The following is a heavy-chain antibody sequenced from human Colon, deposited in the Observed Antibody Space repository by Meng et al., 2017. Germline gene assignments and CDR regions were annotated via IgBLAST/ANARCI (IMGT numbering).Heavy chain of an antibody. D-gene: IGHD3-10*01. CDR1: GDSVSSNRAL. CDR2: TYYRSEWQN. V-gene: IGHV6-1*01. Sequence: QVQLHQSGPGLVQPSQTLSLTCAISGDSVSSNRALWHWVRQSPSRGLEWLGQTYYRSEWQNHYGVSVKSRITINADTSRNHFSLHLNSVTPEDTAVYYCTTWYGEYWGQGTLVTVSS. CDR3: TTWYGEY. J-gene: IGHJ4*02.